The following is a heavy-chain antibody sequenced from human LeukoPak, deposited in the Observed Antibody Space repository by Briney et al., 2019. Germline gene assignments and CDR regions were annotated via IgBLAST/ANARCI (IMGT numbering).Heavy chain of an antibody. CDR2: ISSNGGST. D-gene: IGHD5-12*01. Sequence: QPGGSLRLSCSASGFTFSSYAMHWVRQAPGKGPEYVSSISSNGGSTYYADSVKGRFTISRDNSKNTLFLQMSSLRTEDTAVYYCASPYSGYDYNFDHWGQGTLVTVSS. V-gene: IGHV3-64D*06. CDR3: ASPYSGYDYNFDH. J-gene: IGHJ4*02. CDR1: GFTFSSYA.